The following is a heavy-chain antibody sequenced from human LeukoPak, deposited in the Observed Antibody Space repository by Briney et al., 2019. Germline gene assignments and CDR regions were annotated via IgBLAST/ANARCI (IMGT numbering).Heavy chain of an antibody. CDR2: IYHSGST. V-gene: IGHV4-38-2*02. J-gene: IGHJ4*02. CDR3: ARNGDYDFWSGYSLFDY. CDR1: GYSISSGYY. D-gene: IGHD3-3*01. Sequence: SETLSLTCTVSGYSISSGYYWGWIRQPPGKGLEWIGSIYHSGSTYYDPSLKSRVTISVDTSKNQFSLKLSSVTAADTAVYYCARNGDYDFWSGYSLFDYWGQGTLVTVSS.